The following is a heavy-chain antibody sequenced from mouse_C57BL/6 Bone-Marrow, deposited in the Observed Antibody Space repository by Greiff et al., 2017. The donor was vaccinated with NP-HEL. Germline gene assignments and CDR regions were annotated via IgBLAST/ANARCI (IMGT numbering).Heavy chain of an antibody. Sequence: VQLQQSGAELARPGASVKMSCTASGYTFTSYTMHWVKQRPGQGLEWIGYINPSSGYTKYNQKFKDKATLTADNSSSTAYMQLSSLTSEDSAVYYCARNYYGSSLLGWGQGTTLTVSS. CDR1: GYTFTSYT. CDR2: INPSSGYT. J-gene: IGHJ2*01. V-gene: IGHV1-4*01. D-gene: IGHD1-1*01. CDR3: ARNYYGSSLLG.